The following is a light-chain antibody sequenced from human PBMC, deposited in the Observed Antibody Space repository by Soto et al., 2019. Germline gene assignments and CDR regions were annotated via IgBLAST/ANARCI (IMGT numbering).Light chain of an antibody. Sequence: DIQMTQSPSTLSASVGDRVTITCRASQSISNWLAWYQQKPGKAPKLLIYRASNLENGVPSRFSGSGSGTEFTLTISCLQPDDFATYYCQQYDTYSQTFGQGTKVEIK. CDR3: QQYDTYSQT. CDR2: RAS. J-gene: IGKJ2*01. V-gene: IGKV1-5*03. CDR1: QSISNW.